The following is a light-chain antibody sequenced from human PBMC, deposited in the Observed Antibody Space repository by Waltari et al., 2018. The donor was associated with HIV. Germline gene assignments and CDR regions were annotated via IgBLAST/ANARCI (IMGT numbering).Light chain of an antibody. CDR2: KVS. CDR1: QSVTEW. Sequence: IQMTQPPETLSASVGDRVTITCRARQSVTEWVAWFQQKPGKAPTLLISKVSTLERGVPSRFSGSGSGTQFTLTISSLQPDDFATYYCQQFHSYWTFGQGTRVEIK. CDR3: QQFHSYWT. J-gene: IGKJ1*01. V-gene: IGKV1-5*03.